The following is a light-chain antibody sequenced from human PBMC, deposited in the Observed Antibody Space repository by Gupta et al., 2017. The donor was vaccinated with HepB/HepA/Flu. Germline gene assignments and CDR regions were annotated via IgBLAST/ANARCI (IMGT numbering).Light chain of an antibody. CDR3: QSADSSGTYVV. CDR2: KDS. J-gene: IGLJ2*01. Sequence: SYELTQPPSVSVSPVHTARITCTGDALPKQYAYWSQQNPGQAPVLVIYKDSERPSGIPERFYGSSSWTTVTLTISGVQAEDEADYYCQSADSSGTYVVFGGGTKLTVL. V-gene: IGLV3-25*03. CDR1: ALPKQY.